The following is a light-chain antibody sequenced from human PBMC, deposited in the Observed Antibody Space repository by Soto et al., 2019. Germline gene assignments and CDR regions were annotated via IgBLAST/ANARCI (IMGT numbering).Light chain of an antibody. J-gene: IGLJ2*01. V-gene: IGLV2-14*03. CDR2: DVN. CDR1: SGDVGGYNY. Sequence: QSALTQAASVSGSPGHSITISCTGTSGDVGGYNYVSWYQHHPGKVPKLIIFDVNNRPSGVSDRFSGSKSGNAASLTISGLQAEDEADYYCSSYTNINTLVFGGGTKLTVL. CDR3: SSYTNINTLV.